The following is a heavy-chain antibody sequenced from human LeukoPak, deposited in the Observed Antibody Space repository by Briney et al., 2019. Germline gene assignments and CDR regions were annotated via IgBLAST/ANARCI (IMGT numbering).Heavy chain of an antibody. CDR3: AKVSGGYAEDY. CDR1: GFTFSSQA. J-gene: IGHJ4*02. D-gene: IGHD5-12*01. CDR2: ISDSGGST. Sequence: PGGSLRLSCAASGFTFSSQAMSWVRQAPGKGLESVSVISDSGGSTYYADSVKGRFTISRDNSKNTLYLQMNSLRAEDTVVYYCAKVSGGYAEDYWGQGTLVTVSS. V-gene: IGHV3-23*01.